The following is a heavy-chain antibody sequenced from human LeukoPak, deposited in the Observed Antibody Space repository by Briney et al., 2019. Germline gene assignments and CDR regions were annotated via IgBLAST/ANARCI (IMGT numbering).Heavy chain of an antibody. CDR1: GFTFSNYD. D-gene: IGHD3-16*01. CDR2: IRSTGAGGNT. Sequence: GGSLRLSCAASGFTFSNYDMIWVREAPGKGLEWVSSIRSTGAGGNTYSADSVKGRFPTSRDDSKSTLFLQMDSLTAEDTAVYYCTRNGGGLGYWGQGALVTVSS. CDR3: TRNGGGLGY. J-gene: IGHJ4*02. V-gene: IGHV3-23*01.